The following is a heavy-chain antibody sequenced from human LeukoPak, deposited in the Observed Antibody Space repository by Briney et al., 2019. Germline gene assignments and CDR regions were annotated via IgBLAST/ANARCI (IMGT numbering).Heavy chain of an antibody. CDR3: AREGRRAHDY. CDR1: GFTISNYW. Sequence: GGSLRLSCAASGFTISNYWMTWVRQAPGKGLVWVSLIGLDGIKTCYADSVKGRFTISRDNAKNTLYLQMNSLRGDDTAVYYCAREGRRAHDYWGQGTLVTVSS. V-gene: IGHV3-74*01. CDR2: IGLDGIKT. J-gene: IGHJ4*02.